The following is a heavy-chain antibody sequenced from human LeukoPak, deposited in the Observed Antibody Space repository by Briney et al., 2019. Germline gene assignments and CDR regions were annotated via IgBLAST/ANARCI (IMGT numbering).Heavy chain of an antibody. D-gene: IGHD3-9*01. CDR3: ATVEREYFDTSGYYYH. J-gene: IGHJ4*02. V-gene: IGHV1-24*01. Sequence: ASVTVSCKISGYSLTEYSMNWVRQAPGKGLEWVGGFDPEDGVTMYAQKFQGRVTMTEDTSTDTAYMELSSLRSEDTAVYYCATVEREYFDTSGYYYHWGQGTLVTVSS. CDR2: FDPEDGVT. CDR1: GYSLTEYS.